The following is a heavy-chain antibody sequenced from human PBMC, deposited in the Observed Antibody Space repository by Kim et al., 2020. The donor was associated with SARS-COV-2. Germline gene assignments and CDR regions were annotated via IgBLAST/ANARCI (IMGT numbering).Heavy chain of an antibody. Sequence: SETLSLTCTVSGGSISSYYWSWIRQPPGKGLEWIGYIYYSGSTNYNPSLKSRVTISVDTSKNQFSLKLSSVTAADTAVYYCARDAQEGSGTSNWFDPWGQGTLVTVSS. CDR2: IYYSGST. CDR3: ARDAQEGSGTSNWFDP. CDR1: GGSISSYY. J-gene: IGHJ5*02. D-gene: IGHD3-10*01. V-gene: IGHV4-59*13.